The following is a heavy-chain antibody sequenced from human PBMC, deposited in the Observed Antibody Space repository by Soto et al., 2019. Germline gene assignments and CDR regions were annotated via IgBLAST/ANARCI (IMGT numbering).Heavy chain of an antibody. J-gene: IGHJ4*02. CDR3: AKEDLERDYFDY. CDR2: ISGSGDST. Sequence: EVQLLESGGGLVQPGGSLRLSCAASGFTFNSYAMSWVRQAPGKGLEWVSAISGSGDSTSYADSVKGRFTISRDNSKNTRYRQMNSLRAEDTAVYYCAKEDLERDYFDYWGQGTLVTVSS. CDR1: GFTFNSYA. V-gene: IGHV3-23*01. D-gene: IGHD1-1*01.